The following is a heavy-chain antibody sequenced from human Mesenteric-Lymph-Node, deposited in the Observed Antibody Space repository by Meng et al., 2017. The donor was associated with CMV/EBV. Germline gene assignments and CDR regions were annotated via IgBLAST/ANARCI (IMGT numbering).Heavy chain of an antibody. CDR1: GFTFSSYS. CDR3: AKDQGYSYGYNRFDP. D-gene: IGHD5-18*01. V-gene: IGHV3-23*03. CDR2: IYNDGTST. Sequence: GESLKISCAASGFTFSSYSMSWVRQAPGKGLEWVSVIYNDGTSTFSADSVKGRFTISRDNSKNTLYLEMNSLRAEDTAVYYCAKDQGYSYGYNRFDPWGQGTLVTVSS. J-gene: IGHJ5*02.